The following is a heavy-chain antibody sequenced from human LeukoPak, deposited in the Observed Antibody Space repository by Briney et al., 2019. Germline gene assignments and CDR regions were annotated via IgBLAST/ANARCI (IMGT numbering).Heavy chain of an antibody. CDR2: ISGSGGST. J-gene: IGHJ4*02. CDR3: ARRTYYYDSSGYYHKYYFDY. V-gene: IGHV3-23*01. CDR1: GFTFSSYA. Sequence: GGSLRLSCAASGFTFSSYAMSWVRQAPGKGLEWVSAISGSGGSTYYADSVKGRFTISRDNAKNSLYLQMNSLRAEDTAVYYCARRTYYYDSSGYYHKYYFDYWGQGTLVTVSS. D-gene: IGHD3-22*01.